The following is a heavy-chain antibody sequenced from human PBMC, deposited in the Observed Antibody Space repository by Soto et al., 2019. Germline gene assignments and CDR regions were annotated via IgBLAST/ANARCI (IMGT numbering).Heavy chain of an antibody. Sequence: DVQLVETGGGLVQPGGSLRLSCAVSGFSSSSYAMNWVRQAPGKGLEWVSFISSRGSTIYYADSVEGRFTISRDNAQNSLFLQMDSLRDEDTAVYYCVRRTGGATSNIWFDYWGQGTLVTVSS. D-gene: IGHD1-26*01. CDR1: GFSSSSYA. J-gene: IGHJ4*02. CDR2: ISSRGSTI. V-gene: IGHV3-48*02. CDR3: VRRTGGATSNIWFDY.